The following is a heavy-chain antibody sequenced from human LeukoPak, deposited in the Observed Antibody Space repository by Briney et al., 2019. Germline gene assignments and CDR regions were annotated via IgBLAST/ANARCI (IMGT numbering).Heavy chain of an antibody. CDR2: ISSSSIYI. CDR3: ARDYIVVVVAAGFDY. V-gene: IGHV3-21*01. CDR1: GFTFSSYS. Sequence: KSGGSLRLSCAASGFTFSSYSMNWVRQAPGKGLEWVSSISSSSIYIYYADSVKGRFTISRDNAKNSLYLQMNSLRAEDTAVYYCARDYIVVVVAAGFDYWGQGTLVTVSS. J-gene: IGHJ4*02. D-gene: IGHD2-15*01.